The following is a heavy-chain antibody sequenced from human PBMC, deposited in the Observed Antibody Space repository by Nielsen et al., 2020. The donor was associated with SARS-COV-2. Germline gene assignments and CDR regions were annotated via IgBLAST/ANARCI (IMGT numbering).Heavy chain of an antibody. CDR2: ISAFNGKT. V-gene: IGHV1-18*04. Sequence: ASVKVSCKASGYTFISYGISWVRQAPGQGLEWMGWISAFNGKTNYAQKLQGRVTMTTDTSPGTAYMELRGLRSDDTAVDYLARDHTMLRGRVLYFDLWGRGTLVTVSS. CDR1: GYTFISYG. J-gene: IGHJ2*01. D-gene: IGHD3-10*01. CDR3: ARDHTMLRGRVLYFDL.